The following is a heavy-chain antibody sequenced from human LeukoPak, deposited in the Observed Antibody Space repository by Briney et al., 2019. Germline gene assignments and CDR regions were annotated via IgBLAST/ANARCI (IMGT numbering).Heavy chain of an antibody. CDR2: IRYDGSNK. Sequence: PGGSLRLSCAASGFTFSSYGMHWVRQAPGKGLEWVAFIRYDGSNKYYAESVKGRFTISRDNSKNTLYLQMNSLRAEDTAVYYCAILGGYSYGGRYFDYWGQGTLVTVSS. CDR3: AILGGYSYGGRYFDY. V-gene: IGHV3-30*02. D-gene: IGHD5-18*01. J-gene: IGHJ4*02. CDR1: GFTFSSYG.